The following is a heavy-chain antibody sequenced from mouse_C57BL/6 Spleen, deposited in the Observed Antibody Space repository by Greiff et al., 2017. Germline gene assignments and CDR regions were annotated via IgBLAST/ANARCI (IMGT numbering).Heavy chain of an antibody. V-gene: IGHV1-50*01. Sequence: QVQLQQPGAELVKPGASVKLSCTASGYTFTSYWMQWVKQRPGQGLEWIGEIDPSDSYTNYNQKFKGKATLTVDTSSSTAYMQLSGLTSEDSAVYYGARGPYYGRSYVSYWGQGTLVTVSA. CDR3: ARGPYYGRSYVSY. CDR1: GYTFTSYW. J-gene: IGHJ3*01. D-gene: IGHD1-1*01. CDR2: IDPSDSYT.